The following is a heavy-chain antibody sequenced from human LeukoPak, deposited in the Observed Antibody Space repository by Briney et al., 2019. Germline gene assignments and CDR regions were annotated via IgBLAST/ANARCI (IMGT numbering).Heavy chain of an antibody. CDR3: ATTLYGDYVHYYYGMDV. CDR2: IYSGGSR. J-gene: IGHJ6*02. V-gene: IGHV3-66*01. D-gene: IGHD4-17*01. Sequence: RLSRAPASLTVSSNYISSVSQAPGKGLEWASVIYSGGSRYYADSVKGRFTISRDNSKNTLYLQTNSLRAEDTAVYYCATTLYGDYVHYYYGMDVWGQGPTVTVSS. CDR1: SLTVSSNY.